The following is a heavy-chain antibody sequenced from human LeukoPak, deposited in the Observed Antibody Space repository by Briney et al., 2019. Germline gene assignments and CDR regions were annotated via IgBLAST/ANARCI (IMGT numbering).Heavy chain of an antibody. V-gene: IGHV3-30*03. D-gene: IGHD3-9*01. CDR3: ARDSGSGYDILTGYYGTDYYYGMDV. CDR2: ISYDGSNK. CDR1: GFTFSSYG. Sequence: GGSLRLSCAASGFTFSSYGMHWVRQAPGRGLEWVAVISYDGSNKYYADSVKGRFTISRDNSKNALYLQMNSLRAEDTAVYYCARDSGSGYDILTGYYGTDYYYGMDVGGQGTTVTVSS. J-gene: IGHJ6*02.